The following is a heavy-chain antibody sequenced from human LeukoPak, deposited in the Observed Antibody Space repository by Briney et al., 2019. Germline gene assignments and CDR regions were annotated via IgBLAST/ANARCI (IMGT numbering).Heavy chain of an antibody. CDR1: GGSLRSSGHW. Sequence: SETLSLTRTVSGGSLRSSGHWWAWIRQPPGKGLEWIGSIHYSGKVYYNPSLKSRVTTSVDTSTDQFSLRLSSATAADTAIYYCARQSGDQSSAWYFDAWGQGTLVTVSS. CDR3: ARQSGDQSSAWYFDA. D-gene: IGHD6-19*01. CDR2: IHYSGKV. J-gene: IGHJ4*02. V-gene: IGHV4-39*01.